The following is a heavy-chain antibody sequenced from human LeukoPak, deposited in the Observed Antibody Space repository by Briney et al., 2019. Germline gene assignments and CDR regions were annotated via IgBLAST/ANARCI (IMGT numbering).Heavy chain of an antibody. CDR2: ISGSGGST. V-gene: IGHV3-23*01. CDR1: GFTFTSFA. CDR3: AKDLRYCTSTRWYAEIWFDP. J-gene: IGHJ5*02. D-gene: IGHD2-2*01. Sequence: GGSLRLSCAASGFTFTSFAMTWVRQAPGKGLEWVSAISGSGGSTYYADSVKGRFTISRDNSKNTLWLHMHSLRAEDTAVYYCAKDLRYCTSTRWYAEIWFDPWGQGTLVTVSS.